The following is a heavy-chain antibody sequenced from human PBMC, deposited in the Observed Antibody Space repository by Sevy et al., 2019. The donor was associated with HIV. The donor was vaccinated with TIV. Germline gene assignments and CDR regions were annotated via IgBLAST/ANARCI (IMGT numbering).Heavy chain of an antibody. Sequence: LSLTCAASGFTFSSYSMYWVRQAPGKGLEWVSYISSSSSTIYYADSVKGRFTISRDNAKNSLYLQMNSLRAEDTAVFYGARGGFVVGGAFDIGGQGTMVTVSS. CDR1: GFTFSSYS. J-gene: IGHJ3*02. CDR3: ARGGFVVGGAFDI. D-gene: IGHD2-15*01. CDR2: ISSSSSTI. V-gene: IGHV3-48*01.